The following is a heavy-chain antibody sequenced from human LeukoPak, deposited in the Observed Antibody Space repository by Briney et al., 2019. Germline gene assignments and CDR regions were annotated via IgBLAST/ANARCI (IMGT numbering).Heavy chain of an antibody. Sequence: ASVKVSCKASGGTFSSYAISWVRQAPGQGLEWMGRIIPIFGIANYAQKFQDRVTITADKSTSTAYMELSSLRSEDTAVYYCARVTTTVAGPGWYFDYWGQGTLVTVSS. D-gene: IGHD6-19*01. CDR1: GGTFSSYA. J-gene: IGHJ4*02. CDR2: IIPIFGIA. CDR3: ARVTTTVAGPGWYFDY. V-gene: IGHV1-69*04.